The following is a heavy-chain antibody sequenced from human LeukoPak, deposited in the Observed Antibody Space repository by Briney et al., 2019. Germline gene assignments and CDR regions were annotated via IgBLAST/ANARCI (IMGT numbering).Heavy chain of an antibody. D-gene: IGHD2-8*02. CDR3: ASGSKCTGGVCYMKIDC. J-gene: IGHJ4*02. CDR2: IYYSGST. Sequence: PSETLSLTCTVSGGSISSGGYYWSWIRQHPGKGLEWIGYIYYSGSTYYNPSLKSRVTISVDTSKNQFSLKLSSVTAADTAVYYCASGSKCTGGVCYMKIDCWGQGTLVTVSS. V-gene: IGHV4-31*03. CDR1: GGSISSGGYY.